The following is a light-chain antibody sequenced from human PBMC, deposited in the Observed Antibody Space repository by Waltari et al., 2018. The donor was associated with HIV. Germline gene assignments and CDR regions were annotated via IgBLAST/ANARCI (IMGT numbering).Light chain of an antibody. CDR2: GNR. CDR1: SSNIGAGYD. CDR3: QSYDSSLSGQEV. Sequence: QSVLTQPPSVSGAPGQRVTISCTGSSSNIGAGYDVHWYQQLPGTAPKLLIYGNRNRPSGVPDRCAGSKSGTSASLAITGLQAEDEADYYCQSYDSSLSGQEVFGGGTKLTVL. J-gene: IGLJ3*02. V-gene: IGLV1-40*01.